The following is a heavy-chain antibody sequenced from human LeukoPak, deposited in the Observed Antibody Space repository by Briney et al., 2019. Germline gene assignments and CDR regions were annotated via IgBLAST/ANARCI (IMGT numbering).Heavy chain of an antibody. CDR3: ARVGYCSTTSCFWSAFDC. CDR1: GFTFSSQW. D-gene: IGHD2-2*01. CDR2: INQDGSEQ. Sequence: QPGGSLRLSCAASGFTFSSQWMSWVRQAPGKGLEWVANINQDGSEQYYVDSVKGRFTISRDNAKNSLYLQMNSLRAEDTAVYYCARVGYCSTTSCFWSAFDCWGQGTLVTVSS. J-gene: IGHJ4*02. V-gene: IGHV3-7*01.